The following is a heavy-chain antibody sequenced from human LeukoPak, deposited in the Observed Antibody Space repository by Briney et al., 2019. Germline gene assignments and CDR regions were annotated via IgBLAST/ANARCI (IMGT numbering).Heavy chain of an antibody. J-gene: IGHJ6*02. Sequence: GGSLRLSCAASGLTFDDYAMHWVRQAPGKGLEWVSLTSGDGGSTYYADSVKGRFTISRDNSKNSLYLQMNSLRTEDTALYYCAKAANDVLRYFDWLVESYYGMDVWGQGTTVTVSS. CDR1: GLTFDDYA. D-gene: IGHD3-9*01. CDR2: TSGDGGST. V-gene: IGHV3-43*02. CDR3: AKAANDVLRYFDWLVESYYGMDV.